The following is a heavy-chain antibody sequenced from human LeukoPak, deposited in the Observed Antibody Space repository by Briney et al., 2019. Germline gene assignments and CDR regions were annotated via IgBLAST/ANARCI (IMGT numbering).Heavy chain of an antibody. V-gene: IGHV3-30*02. D-gene: IGHD3-10*01. CDR3: ARLLHYYYYYYMDV. CDR1: GFTFSSYG. Sequence: GGSLRLTCAASGFTFSSYGMHWVRQAPGKGLEWVAFIRHDGSNKYYADSVKGRFTISRDNSKNTLYLQMNSLRAGDTAVYYCARLLHYYYYYYMDVWGKGTTVTISS. J-gene: IGHJ6*03. CDR2: IRHDGSNK.